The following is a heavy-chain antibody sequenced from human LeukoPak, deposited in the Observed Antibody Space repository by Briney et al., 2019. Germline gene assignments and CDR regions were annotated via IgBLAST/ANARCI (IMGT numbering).Heavy chain of an antibody. D-gene: IGHD6-19*01. CDR2: IYYSGST. CDR3: ARVGSGWYRHVDY. Sequence: SQTLSLTCTVSGGSISSGDYYWSWIRQPPGKDLEWIGYIYYSGSTYYNPSLKSRVTISVDTSKNQFSLKLSSVTAADTAVYYCARVGSGWYRHVDYWGQGTLVTVSS. J-gene: IGHJ4*02. V-gene: IGHV4-30-4*08. CDR1: GGSISSGDYY.